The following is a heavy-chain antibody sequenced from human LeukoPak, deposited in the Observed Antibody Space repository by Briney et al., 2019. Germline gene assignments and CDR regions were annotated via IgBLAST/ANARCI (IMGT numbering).Heavy chain of an antibody. CDR1: GGSISSYY. V-gene: IGHV4-59*08. J-gene: IGHJ4*02. D-gene: IGHD1-26*01. Sequence: SETLSLTCTVSGGSISSYYWSWIRQPPGKGLEWIGYIYYSGSTNYNPSLKSRVTISVDTSKNQFSLKLSSVTAADTAVYYCARHGASPSPYFDYWGRGTLVTVSS. CDR2: IYYSGST. CDR3: ARHGASPSPYFDY.